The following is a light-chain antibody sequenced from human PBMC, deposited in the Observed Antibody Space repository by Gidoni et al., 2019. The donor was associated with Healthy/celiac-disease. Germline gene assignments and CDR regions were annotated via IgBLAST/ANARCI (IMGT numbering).Light chain of an antibody. CDR3: QQRSNWPPVT. J-gene: IGKJ5*01. CDR2: DAS. CDR1: QSVSSY. V-gene: IGKV3-11*01. Sequence: EIVLTQSPATLSLSPGERATLSCRASQSVSSYLAWYQQKPGQAPRLLIYDASNRATGIPARFRGNGSGTDFTLTISSLEPEDFAVYYCQQRSNWPPVTFGQGTRLEIK.